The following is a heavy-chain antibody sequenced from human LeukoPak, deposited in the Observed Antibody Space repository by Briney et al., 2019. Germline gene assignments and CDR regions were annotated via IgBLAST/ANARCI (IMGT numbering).Heavy chain of an antibody. D-gene: IGHD3-10*01. CDR3: ASFGAHSFDY. CDR2: INTGTGNP. CDR1: GYSFTSYA. J-gene: IGHJ4*02. Sequence: ASVKVSCKTSGYSFTSYAMNWVRQAPGQGLEFMGWINTGTGNPTYAQGFTGRFVFSLDTSVSTAYLQISTLKPEDTAVYYCASFGAHSFDYWGQGTLVAVSS. V-gene: IGHV7-4-1*02.